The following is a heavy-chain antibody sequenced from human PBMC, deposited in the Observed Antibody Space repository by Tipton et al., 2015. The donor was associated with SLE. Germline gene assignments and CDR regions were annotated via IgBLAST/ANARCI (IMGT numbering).Heavy chain of an antibody. V-gene: IGHV3-23*01. CDR1: RFTFSTYG. Sequence: GSLRLSCAASRFTFSTYGMRWVRQSPEKGLEWVSSISGSGGSTYYADSVKGRFTISRDNSKNTLYLQMSGLRAEDTAVYYCARSPVDYWNGYSAWGPGTLVTVSS. CDR2: ISGSGGST. CDR3: ARSPVDYWNGYSA. J-gene: IGHJ4*02. D-gene: IGHD3-3*01.